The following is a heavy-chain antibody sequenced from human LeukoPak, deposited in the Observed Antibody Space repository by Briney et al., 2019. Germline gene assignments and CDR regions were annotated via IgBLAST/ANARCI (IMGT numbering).Heavy chain of an antibody. J-gene: IGHJ5*02. Sequence: KPSQTLSLTCAVSGGSISSGGYSWSWIRQPPGKGLEWIGYIYHSGSTYYNPSLKSRVTISVDRSKNQFSLKLSSVTAADTAVYYCARANGWSHQVYWFDPWGQGTLVTVSS. CDR1: GGSISSGGYS. V-gene: IGHV4-30-2*01. D-gene: IGHD6-19*01. CDR3: ARANGWSHQVYWFDP. CDR2: IYHSGST.